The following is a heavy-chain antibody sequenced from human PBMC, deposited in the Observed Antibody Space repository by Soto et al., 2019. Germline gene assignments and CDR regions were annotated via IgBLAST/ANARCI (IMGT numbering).Heavy chain of an antibody. D-gene: IGHD5-12*01. J-gene: IGHJ4*02. Sequence: SETLSLTCTVSGGSISSSSYYWGWIRQPPGKGLEWIGSIYSSGSTYYNPSLNSRVTVSVDTSKNQFSLKLISVTAADTAKYFCAREGNLGRWLQPLDFWGQGTLVTVSS. CDR1: GGSISSSSYY. CDR3: AREGNLGRWLQPLDF. V-gene: IGHV4-39*07. CDR2: IYSSGST.